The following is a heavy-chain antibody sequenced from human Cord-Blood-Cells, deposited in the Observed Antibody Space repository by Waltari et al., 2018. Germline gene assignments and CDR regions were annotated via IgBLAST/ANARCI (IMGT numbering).Heavy chain of an antibody. CDR2: INPNSGGT. J-gene: IGHJ6*02. CDR1: GYTFTGYY. Sequence: QVQLVQSGAEVKKPGASVKVPCKASGYTFTGYYMHWVRQAPGQGLEWMGWINPNSGGTNYAQKFQGRVTMTRDTSISTAYMELSRLRSDDTAVYYCARGFLRGGYYYYGMDVWGQGTTVTVSS. CDR3: ARGFLRGGYYYYGMDV. V-gene: IGHV1-2*02. D-gene: IGHD3-16*01.